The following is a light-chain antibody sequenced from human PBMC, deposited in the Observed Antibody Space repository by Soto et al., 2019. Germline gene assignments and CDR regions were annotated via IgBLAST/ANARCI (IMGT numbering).Light chain of an antibody. CDR2: GAS. CDR1: QSVSSSY. J-gene: IGKJ1*01. Sequence: EIVLTQSPGTLSLSPGERATLSCRASQSVSSSYLAWYQQKPGQAHRLLIYGASSRATGIPDRFSGSGSGTDFTLTISRLEPEDLAVYYCQEYGSSLRTFGQGTKVDIK. V-gene: IGKV3-20*01. CDR3: QEYGSSLRT.